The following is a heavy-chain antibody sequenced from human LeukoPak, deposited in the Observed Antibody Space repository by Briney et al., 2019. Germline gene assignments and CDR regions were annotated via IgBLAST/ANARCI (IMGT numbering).Heavy chain of an antibody. V-gene: IGHV3-21*01. CDR2: ISSSSSYI. D-gene: IGHD2-15*01. J-gene: IGHJ6*02. CDR1: GFTFSSYS. Sequence: GGSLRLSCAASGFTFSSYSMNWVRQAPGKGLEWVSSISSSSSYIYYADSVKGRFTISRDNAKNSLYLQMNSLRAEDTAVYYCARGACSGGSCFPIGYGMDVWGQGTTVTVSS. CDR3: ARGACSGGSCFPIGYGMDV.